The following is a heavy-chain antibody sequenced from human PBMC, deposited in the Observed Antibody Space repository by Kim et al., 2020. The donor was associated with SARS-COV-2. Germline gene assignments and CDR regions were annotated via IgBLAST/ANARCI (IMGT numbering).Heavy chain of an antibody. D-gene: IGHD2-2*01. CDR3: ARWDHHCSSTSCYVRDY. J-gene: IGHJ4*02. CDR2: IYTSGST. Sequence: SETLSLTCTVSGGSISSYYWSWIRQPAGKGLEWIGRIYTSGSTNYNPSLKSRVTMSVDTSKNQFSLKLSSVTAADTAVYYCARWDHHCSSTSCYVRDYWGQGTLVTVSS. CDR1: GGSISSYY. V-gene: IGHV4-4*07.